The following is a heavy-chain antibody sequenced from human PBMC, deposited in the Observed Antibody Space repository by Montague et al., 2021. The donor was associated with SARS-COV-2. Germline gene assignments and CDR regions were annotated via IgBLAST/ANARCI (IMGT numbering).Heavy chain of an antibody. Sequence: SETLSLTCAVSGGSISSSNWWSWVRQPPGKGLEWIGEIYHSGSTNYNPSLKSRVTISVDKSKNQFSLKLSSVTAADTAVYYCARRGAGWFGSNPERFDYWGQGTLVTVSS. J-gene: IGHJ4*02. CDR1: GGSISSSNW. CDR2: IYHSGST. CDR3: ARRGAGWFGSNPERFDY. V-gene: IGHV4-4*02. D-gene: IGHD3-10*01.